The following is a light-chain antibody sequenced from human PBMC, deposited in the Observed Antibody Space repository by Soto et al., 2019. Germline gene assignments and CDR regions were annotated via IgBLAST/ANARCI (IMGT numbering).Light chain of an antibody. CDR1: QSVSSY. Sequence: EIVLTQSPGTLSLSPGERATLSCRASQSVSSYLSWYQQKPGQAPRLLIYGASSRATGIPDRFSGSGSGTDFTLTISRLEPEDFAVDYCQHHGGSPLFTFGPGTKVDIK. V-gene: IGKV3-20*01. CDR2: GAS. CDR3: QHHGGSPLFT. J-gene: IGKJ3*01.